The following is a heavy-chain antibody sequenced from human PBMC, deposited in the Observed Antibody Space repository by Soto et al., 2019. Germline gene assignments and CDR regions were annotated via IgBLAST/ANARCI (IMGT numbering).Heavy chain of an antibody. V-gene: IGHV1-2*04. D-gene: IGHD3-22*01. CDR3: ARVYYYDSSDYADFDY. CDR1: GYPFTAYY. J-gene: IGHJ4*02. Sequence: XSVKGACKASGYPFTAYYIHWVRQAPGQGLEWMGWINPDNGDTNYAQNFQDWVTMTRDTSISTAYMRLSRLRSDDTAVYYCARVYYYDSSDYADFDYWGQGTLVTVSS. CDR2: INPDNGDT.